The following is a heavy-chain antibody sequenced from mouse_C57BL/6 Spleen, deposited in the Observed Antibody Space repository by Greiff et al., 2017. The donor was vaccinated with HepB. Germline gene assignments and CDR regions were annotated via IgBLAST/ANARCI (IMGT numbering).Heavy chain of an antibody. CDR2: FHPYNDDT. CDR1: GYTFTTYP. V-gene: IGHV1-47*01. Sequence: QVQLQQSGAELVKPGASVKMSCKASGYTFTTYPIEWMKQNHGKSLEWIGNFHPYNDDTKYNEKFKGKATLTVEKSSSTVYLELSRLTSDDSAVYYCARRDVSGIYYDYDGGFDYWGQGTTLTVSS. CDR3: ARRDVSGIYYDYDGGFDY. J-gene: IGHJ2*01. D-gene: IGHD2-4*01.